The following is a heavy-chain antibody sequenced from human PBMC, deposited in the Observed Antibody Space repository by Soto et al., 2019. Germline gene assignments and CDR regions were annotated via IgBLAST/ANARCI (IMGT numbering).Heavy chain of an antibody. Sequence: GGSLRLSCAASGFTFSSYSMNWVRQAPGKGLEWVSSTSSSSSYIYYADSVKGRFTISRDNAKNSLYLQMNSLRAEDTAVYYCARDTVSSWAYYYYYYGMDVWGQGTTVTVSS. CDR2: TSSSSSYI. D-gene: IGHD6-13*01. CDR1: GFTFSSYS. V-gene: IGHV3-21*01. J-gene: IGHJ6*02. CDR3: ARDTVSSWAYYYYYYGMDV.